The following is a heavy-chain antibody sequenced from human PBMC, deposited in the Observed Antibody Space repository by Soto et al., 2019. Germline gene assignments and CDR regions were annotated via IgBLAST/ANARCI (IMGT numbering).Heavy chain of an antibody. D-gene: IGHD3-9*01. Sequence: ASVEVSCTASGSTFTIYYMHWVRQAPGQGLEWMGIINPSGGSTSYAQKFQGRVTMTRDTSTSTVYMELSSLRSEDTAVYYCARDPVYDILTGLHDAFDIWGQGTMVTVSS. CDR1: GSTFTIYY. V-gene: IGHV1-46*03. CDR3: ARDPVYDILTGLHDAFDI. CDR2: INPSGGST. J-gene: IGHJ3*02.